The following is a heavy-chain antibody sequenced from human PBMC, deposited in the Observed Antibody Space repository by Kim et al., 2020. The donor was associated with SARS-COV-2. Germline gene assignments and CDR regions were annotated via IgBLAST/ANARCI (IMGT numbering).Heavy chain of an antibody. Sequence: GGSLRLSCAASGFTFSSYAMHWVRQAPGKGLEWVAVISYDGSNKYYADSVKGRFTISRDNSKNTLYLQMNSLRAEDTAVYYCARDHTRFFDYWGQGTLVTVSS. CDR2: ISYDGSNK. CDR1: GFTFSSYA. V-gene: IGHV3-30*04. CDR3: ARDHTRFFDY. J-gene: IGHJ4*02.